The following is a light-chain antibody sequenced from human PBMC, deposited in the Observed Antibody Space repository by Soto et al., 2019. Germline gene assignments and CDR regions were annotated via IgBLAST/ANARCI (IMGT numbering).Light chain of an antibody. CDR2: EAN. CDR3: CTYASSSTYV. Sequence: QSALTQPASVSGSPGQSITVSCTGTNIDVGSYNLISWYQQHPGKAPKLMIYEANKRPSGVSNCFSGSKSGNTASLTISGLQAEDEAEYFCCTYASSSTYVFGTGTKLTVL. V-gene: IGLV2-23*01. CDR1: NIDVGSYNL. J-gene: IGLJ1*01.